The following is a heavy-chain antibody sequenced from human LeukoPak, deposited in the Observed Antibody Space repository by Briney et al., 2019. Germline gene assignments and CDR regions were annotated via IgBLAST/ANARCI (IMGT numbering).Heavy chain of an antibody. CDR3: ARVRCSGGSCPYYYYYYYMDA. D-gene: IGHD2-15*01. CDR2: IYYSGST. CDR1: GYSISSGYY. Sequence: SETLSLTCTVSGYSISSGYYWGWIRQPPGKGLEWTRSIYYSGSTYYNPSLKSRVTISVDTSKNQFSLKLSSVTAADTAVYYCARVRCSGGSCPYYYYYYYMDAWGKGTTVTVSS. J-gene: IGHJ6*03. V-gene: IGHV4-38-2*02.